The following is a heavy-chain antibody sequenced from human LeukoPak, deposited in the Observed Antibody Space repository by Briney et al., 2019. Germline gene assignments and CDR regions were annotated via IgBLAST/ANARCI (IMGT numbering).Heavy chain of an antibody. Sequence: GGSLRLSCTASGFTSSSYWMHWVRQAPGKGLVWVSRINSDGGSTSYADSVKGRFTISRDNAKNTLYLQMNSQRAEDTAVYYCARRIQGMAPYYFDYWGQGTLVTVSS. CDR1: GFTSSSYW. CDR2: INSDGGST. J-gene: IGHJ4*02. V-gene: IGHV3-74*01. CDR3: ARRIQGMAPYYFDY. D-gene: IGHD5-24*01.